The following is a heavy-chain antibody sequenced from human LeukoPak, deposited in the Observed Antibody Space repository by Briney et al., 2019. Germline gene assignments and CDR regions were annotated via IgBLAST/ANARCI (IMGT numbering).Heavy chain of an antibody. CDR2: ISYDGSNK. CDR3: AKDRGYCSGGSCTYIDY. D-gene: IGHD2-15*01. CDR1: GFTFSSYG. J-gene: IGHJ4*02. Sequence: GGSLRLSCAASGFTFSSYGMHWVRQAPGKGLEWVAVISYDGSNKYYADSVKGRFTISRDNSKNTLYLQMNSLRAEDTAVYYCAKDRGYCSGGSCTYIDYWGQGTLVTVSS. V-gene: IGHV3-30*18.